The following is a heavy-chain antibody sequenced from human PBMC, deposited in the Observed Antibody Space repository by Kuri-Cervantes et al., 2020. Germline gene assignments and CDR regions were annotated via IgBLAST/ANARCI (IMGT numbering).Heavy chain of an antibody. CDR2: SNAGNGNT. J-gene: IGHJ6*02. Sequence: ASVKVSCKASGYTFTSYAMHWVRQAPGQRLEWMGWSNAGNGNTKYSQEFQGRVTITRDTSASTAYMELSSLRSEDTAVYYCATSRGGVLGYCSGGSCYSFGSGQFGMDVWGQGTTVTVSS. CDR1: GYTFTSYA. CDR3: ATSRGGVLGYCSGGSCYSFGSGQFGMDV. V-gene: IGHV1-3*02. D-gene: IGHD2-15*01.